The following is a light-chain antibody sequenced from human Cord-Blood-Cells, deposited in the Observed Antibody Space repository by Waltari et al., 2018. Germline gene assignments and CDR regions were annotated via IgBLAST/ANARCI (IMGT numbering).Light chain of an antibody. Sequence: QSALTQPASVSGSPGQSITIPCTGTSSDVGSYNLVSWYQQHPGKAPKLMIYEGSKRTSGVSNRFAGSKSGSTASLTISGLQAEDEADYYCCSYAGSSTYVVFGGETKLTVL. CDR1: SSDVGSYNL. J-gene: IGLJ2*01. CDR3: CSYAGSSTYVV. CDR2: EGS. V-gene: IGLV2-23*01.